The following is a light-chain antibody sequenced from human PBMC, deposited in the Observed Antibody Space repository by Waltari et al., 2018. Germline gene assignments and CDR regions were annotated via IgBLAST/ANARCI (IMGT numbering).Light chain of an antibody. CDR1: NSNIGSTY. J-gene: IGLJ1*01. CDR2: RNA. V-gene: IGLV1-47*01. Sequence: QSVLIQPPSVSGTPGQRVTISCSGANSNIGSTYVYWFAHLPGEAPNVLVFRNAQRPSGCPGRVSESKSGTSASLAISGLQSEDEPDFYCATWDDSLGGAIFGPGTKVTVL. CDR3: ATWDDSLGGAI.